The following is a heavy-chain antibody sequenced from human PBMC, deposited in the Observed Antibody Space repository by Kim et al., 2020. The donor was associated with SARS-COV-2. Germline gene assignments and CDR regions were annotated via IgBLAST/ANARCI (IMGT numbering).Heavy chain of an antibody. V-gene: IGHV3-30*04. J-gene: IGHJ4*02. CDR2: ISYDGSNK. CDR1: GFTFSSYA. D-gene: IGHD3-22*01. Sequence: GGSLRLSCAASGFTFSSYAMHWVRQAPGKGLEWVAVISYDGSNKYYADSVKGRFTISRDNSKNTLYLQMNSLRAEDTAVYYCARKGRIVVVITHLDYWGQGTLVTISS. CDR3: ARKGRIVVVITHLDY.